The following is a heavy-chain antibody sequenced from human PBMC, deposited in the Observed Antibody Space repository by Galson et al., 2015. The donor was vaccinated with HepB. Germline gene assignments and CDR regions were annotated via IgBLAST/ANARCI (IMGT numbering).Heavy chain of an antibody. J-gene: IGHJ3*02. CDR2: INPNNGGT. V-gene: IGHV1-2*02. CDR3: AFALLRFYAFDI. D-gene: IGHD3-3*01. CDR1: GYMFTGYY. Sequence: SVKVSCKASGYMFTGYYMHWVRQAPGQGLEWMGWINPNNGGTNYAQKFQGRVTMTRDTSISTAYMELSRLRSDDTAVYYCAFALLRFYAFDIWGQGTMVTVSS.